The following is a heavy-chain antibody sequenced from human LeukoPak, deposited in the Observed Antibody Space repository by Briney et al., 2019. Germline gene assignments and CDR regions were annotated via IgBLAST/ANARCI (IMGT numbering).Heavy chain of an antibody. D-gene: IGHD6-13*01. Sequence: GGSLRLSCAASGFTFNSYAMSWVRQAPGKGLEWVSTITGSGGFTYYADSVKGRFTISRDKSKNTLYLQMNSLRADDTAVYYCAATPYSSTPNWGQGTLVTVSS. CDR1: GFTFNSYA. CDR2: ITGSGGFT. J-gene: IGHJ4*02. CDR3: AATPYSSTPN. V-gene: IGHV3-23*01.